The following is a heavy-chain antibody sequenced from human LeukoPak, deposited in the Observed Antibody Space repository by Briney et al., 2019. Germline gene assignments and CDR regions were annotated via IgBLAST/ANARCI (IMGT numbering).Heavy chain of an antibody. CDR3: ARASTQDIVVVPAAISWFDP. D-gene: IGHD2-2*01. J-gene: IGHJ5*02. Sequence: GGSLRLSCEASGFTFNNYWMSWVRQAPGKGLEWVANIRYDGSERYYVDSVKGRFTISRDNAKNSLYLQMNSLRAEDTAVYYCARASTQDIVVVPAAISWFDPWGQGTLVTVSS. CDR2: IRYDGSER. CDR1: GFTFNNYW. V-gene: IGHV3-7*01.